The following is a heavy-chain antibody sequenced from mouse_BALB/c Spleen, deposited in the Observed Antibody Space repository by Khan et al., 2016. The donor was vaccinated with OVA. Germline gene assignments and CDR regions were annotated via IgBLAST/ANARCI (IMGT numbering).Heavy chain of an antibody. D-gene: IGHD1-1*01. V-gene: IGHV5-6*01. CDR2: VSTGGGYP. J-gene: IGHJ3*01. CDR3: TRLAYYYDSEGFAY. Sequence: EVMLVESGGDLVKPGGSLKLSCAASGFTFSTYGMSWVRQTPDKRLEWVATVSTGGGYPYYPDSVKGRFTISSDNAKNTLYLQMSGLKSEDTAMVYCTRLAYYYDSEGFAYWGQGTLVTVSA. CDR1: GFTFSTYG.